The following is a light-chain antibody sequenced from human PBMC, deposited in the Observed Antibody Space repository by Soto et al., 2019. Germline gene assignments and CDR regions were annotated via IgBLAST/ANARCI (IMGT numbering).Light chain of an antibody. V-gene: IGKV1-33*01. CDR2: DAS. Sequence: DIQMTQSPSSLSASVGDRITIPCQASQHISNRLNWYHQKPGKAPNLLIYDASNLAAGVPSGFSGSGSGTYFTVTITSLQPEDIGTYYCQNCFTVPYTFGQGTKVDIK. J-gene: IGKJ2*01. CDR3: QNCFTVPYT. CDR1: QHISNR.